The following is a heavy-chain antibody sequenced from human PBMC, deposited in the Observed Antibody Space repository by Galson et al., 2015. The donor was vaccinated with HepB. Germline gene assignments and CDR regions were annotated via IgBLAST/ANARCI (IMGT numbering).Heavy chain of an antibody. D-gene: IGHD6-13*01. J-gene: IGHJ5*02. CDR2: IIAYNVNT. CDR3: ARDHSWAGAGTYNGLDP. CDR1: GYTFTSYG. V-gene: IGHV1-18*04. Sequence: SVKVSCKASGYTFTSYGISWVRQAPGQGLEWMRWIIAYNVNTNYAQKLQGRVTMTTDTSTSTSYMELRSLRSEDTAVYYCARDHSWAGAGTYNGLDPWGQGSLVTVSA.